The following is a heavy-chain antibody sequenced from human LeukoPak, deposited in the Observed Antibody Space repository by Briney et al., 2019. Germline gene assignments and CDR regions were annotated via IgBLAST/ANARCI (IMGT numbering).Heavy chain of an antibody. J-gene: IGHJ4*02. D-gene: IGHD2-15*01. V-gene: IGHV4-4*07. Sequence: SETLSLTCAVSGGSISSHYWNWIRQPAGKGLEWIGRIYTSGSTNYNPSLKSRVTMSVDTSKNQFSLKLNSVTAADTAVYYCARDSEHGGLYWGQGTLVTVSS. CDR2: IYTSGST. CDR1: GGSISSHY. CDR3: ARDSEHGGLY.